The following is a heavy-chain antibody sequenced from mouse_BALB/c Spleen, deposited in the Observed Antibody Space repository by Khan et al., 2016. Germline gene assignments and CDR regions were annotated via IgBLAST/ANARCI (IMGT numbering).Heavy chain of an antibody. Sequence: QVQLKESGPGLVAPSQSLSITCPVSGFSLTSYGVHWVRQPPGKGLEWLGVIWAGGSTNYNSALMSRLSISKDNSKSQVFLKMNSLQTDDTAMYYCARGGLRHTMDYWGQGTSVTVSS. J-gene: IGHJ4*01. CDR2: IWAGGST. CDR3: ARGGLRHTMDY. CDR1: GFSLTSYG. D-gene: IGHD2-4*01. V-gene: IGHV2-9*02.